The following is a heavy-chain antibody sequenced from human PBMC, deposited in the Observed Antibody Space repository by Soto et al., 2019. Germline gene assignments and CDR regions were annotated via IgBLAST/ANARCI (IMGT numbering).Heavy chain of an antibody. CDR1: GGSFSTYY. D-gene: IGHD1-1*01. Sequence: QVQLQQWGAGLLKPSETLSLTCAVSGGSFSTYYWTWIRQSPGKGLEWIGEINHGGTPNYTPALKSRVTLSSDSSKNRFSLNLASMTAADTAVYYCATGRPPRCNWNGPSKSSVGYWGQRSLGTVSS. CDR3: ATGRPPRCNWNGPSKSSVGY. J-gene: IGHJ4*02. CDR2: INHGGTP. V-gene: IGHV4-34*01.